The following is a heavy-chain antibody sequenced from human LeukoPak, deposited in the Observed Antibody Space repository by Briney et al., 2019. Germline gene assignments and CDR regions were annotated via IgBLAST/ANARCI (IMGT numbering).Heavy chain of an antibody. Sequence: PGGSLRLSCAASGFTFSNYAMSWVRQAPGRGLEWVSGLTSGGGTTYYADSVKGRFTISRDNSRSTLYLQTNSLRVEDTAVYYCAKPVAGSSLGAFDIWGQGTMVTVSS. CDR3: AKPVAGSSLGAFDI. CDR1: GFTFSNYA. D-gene: IGHD6-19*01. J-gene: IGHJ3*02. V-gene: IGHV3-23*01. CDR2: LTSGGGTT.